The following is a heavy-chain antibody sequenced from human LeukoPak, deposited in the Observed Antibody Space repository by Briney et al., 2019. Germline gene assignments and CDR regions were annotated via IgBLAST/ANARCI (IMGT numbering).Heavy chain of an antibody. Sequence: GGSLRLSCAASGFTFSSYDMNWVRHAPGEGLEWVSYISSSGSTKYYADSVKVRFTISRDNAKNSLYLKMNSLSAEDTAVYYCARDSNWSPDYWGQGTLVTVTS. J-gene: IGHJ4*02. V-gene: IGHV3-48*03. CDR3: ARDSNWSPDY. CDR2: ISSSGSTK. D-gene: IGHD1-1*01. CDR1: GFTFSSYD.